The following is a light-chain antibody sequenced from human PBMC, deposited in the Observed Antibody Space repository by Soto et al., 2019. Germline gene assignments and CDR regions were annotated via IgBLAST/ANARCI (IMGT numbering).Light chain of an antibody. Sequence: QSALTQPRSVSGSPGQSVTISCTGTSSDFGGYNYVSWYQQPPGKAPKLMIYDVNKRPSGVPDRFSGSKSGNTASLTISGLQAEDEADYYCCSYAVTDVLFGGETEVTAL. CDR2: DVN. CDR3: CSYAVTDVL. CDR1: SSDFGGYNY. V-gene: IGLV2-11*01. J-gene: IGLJ2*01.